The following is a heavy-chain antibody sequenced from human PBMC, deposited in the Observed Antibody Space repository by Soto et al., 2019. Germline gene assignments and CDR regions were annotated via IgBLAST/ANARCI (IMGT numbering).Heavy chain of an antibody. CDR3: ARKDKSGYFTWFDP. J-gene: IGHJ5*02. CDR1: RYKFTSYW. V-gene: IGHV5-51*01. CDR2: IFPSDSDT. Sequence: PGESLKISCRTSRYKFTSYWIAWVRQMPGKGLEWMGIIFPSDSDTRYSPSFQGQVTISADRSTSTVFLQWASLKASDTAVYFCARKDKSGYFTWFDPWGQGTLVTVSP. D-gene: IGHD3-22*01.